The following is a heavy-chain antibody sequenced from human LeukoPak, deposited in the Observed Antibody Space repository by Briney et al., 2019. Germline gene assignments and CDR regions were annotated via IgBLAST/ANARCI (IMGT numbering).Heavy chain of an antibody. D-gene: IGHD2-15*01. CDR3: ARRPHPVVVVAARQSDGFDL. J-gene: IGHJ3*01. CDR1: GFTFSSYS. V-gene: IGHV3-48*01. CDR2: ISSSSSTI. Sequence: GSLRLSCAASGFTFSSYSMNWVRQAPGKGLEWVSYISSSSSTIYYADSVKGRFTISRDNAKNSLYLQMNSLRAEDTAVYYCARRPHPVVVVAARQSDGFDLWGQGTMVTVSS.